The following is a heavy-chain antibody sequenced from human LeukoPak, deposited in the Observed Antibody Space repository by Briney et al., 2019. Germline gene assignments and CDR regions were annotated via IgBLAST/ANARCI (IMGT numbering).Heavy chain of an antibody. CDR3: ASPRSDIVVVPAED. CDR1: GYTFTGYY. D-gene: IGHD2-2*01. CDR2: INPNSGGT. V-gene: IGHV1-2*02. Sequence: ASVKVSCKASGYTFTGYYMHWVRQAPGQGLEWMGWINPNSGGTNYAQKFQGRVTMTRDTSISTAYMELSRLRSDDTAVYYCASPRSDIVVVPAEDWGQGTLVTVSS. J-gene: IGHJ4*02.